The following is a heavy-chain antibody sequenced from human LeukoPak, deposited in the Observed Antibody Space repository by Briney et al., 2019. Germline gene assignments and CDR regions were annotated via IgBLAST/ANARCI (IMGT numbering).Heavy chain of an antibody. CDR3: ARVLLWFGELHRSGTNWFDP. D-gene: IGHD3-10*01. V-gene: IGHV1-8*02. CDR2: MNPNSGNT. CDR1: GYTFTSYD. J-gene: IGHJ5*02. Sequence: GASVKVSCKASGYTFTSYDINWVRQATGQGLEWMGWMNPNSGNTGYAQKFQGRVTMTRNTSISTAYMELSSLRSEDTAVYYCARVLLWFGELHRSGTNWFDPWGQGTLVTVSS.